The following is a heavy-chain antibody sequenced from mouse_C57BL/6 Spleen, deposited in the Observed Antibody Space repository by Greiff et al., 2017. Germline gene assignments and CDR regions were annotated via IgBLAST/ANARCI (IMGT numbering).Heavy chain of an antibody. V-gene: IGHV1-42*01. Sequence: EVQLQQSGPELVKPGASVKISCKASGYSFTGYYMNWVKQSPEKSLQWIGEINTSTGGTTYNQKFKAKATLTVDKSSSTAYMQLKSRTSEDSAVYYCARRLGYYFDYWGQGTTLTVSS. CDR1: GYSFTGYY. CDR2: INTSTGGT. J-gene: IGHJ2*01. CDR3: ARRLGYYFDY. D-gene: IGHD4-1*01.